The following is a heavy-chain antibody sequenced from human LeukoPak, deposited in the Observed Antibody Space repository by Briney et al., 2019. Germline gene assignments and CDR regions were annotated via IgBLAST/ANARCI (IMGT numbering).Heavy chain of an antibody. J-gene: IGHJ4*02. D-gene: IGHD3-22*01. Sequence: SQTLSLTCAISGDSVSSNSASWNWFRQSPSRGLEWLGRTYYNSKWTNDYAESVKSRIAINPDTSKNQFSPQLNSVTPGDTAVYFCARRRYYGCVGYFDYWGQGTLVTVSS. CDR1: GDSVSSNSAS. CDR2: TYYNSKWTN. CDR3: ARRRYYGCVGYFDY. V-gene: IGHV6-1*01.